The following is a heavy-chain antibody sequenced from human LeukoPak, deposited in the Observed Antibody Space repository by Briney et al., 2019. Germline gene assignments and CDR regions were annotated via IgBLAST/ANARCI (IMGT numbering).Heavy chain of an antibody. J-gene: IGHJ4*02. D-gene: IGHD6-13*01. CDR3: ARAAVDSSSWDYYFDY. CDR1: GFTFSSYS. V-gene: IGHV3-48*04. CDR2: ISSSSSTI. Sequence: GGSLRVSCAASGFTFSSYSMNWVRQAPGKGLEWVSYISSSSSTIYYADSVKGRFTISRDNAKNSLYLQMNSLRAEDTAVYYCARAAVDSSSWDYYFDYWGQGTLVTVSS.